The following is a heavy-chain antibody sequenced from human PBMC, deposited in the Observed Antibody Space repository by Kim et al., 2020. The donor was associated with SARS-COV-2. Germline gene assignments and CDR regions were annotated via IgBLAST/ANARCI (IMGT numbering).Heavy chain of an antibody. CDR2: IHYSGIT. J-gene: IGHJ4*02. D-gene: IGHD3-10*01. CDR1: GGSISGYY. CDR3: ARGAYGSGSRTFDY. Sequence: SETLSLTCSVSGGSISGYYWNWIRQSPGKGLEWIGYIHYSGITKYNPSLKSRVTMSVDTSQDQFSLKLTSMTAADTAVYYCARGAYGSGSRTFDYWGQGTLVTVSS. V-gene: IGHV4-59*13.